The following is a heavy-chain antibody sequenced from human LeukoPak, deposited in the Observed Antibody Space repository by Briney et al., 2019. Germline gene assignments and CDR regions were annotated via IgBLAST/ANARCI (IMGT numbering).Heavy chain of an antibody. Sequence: SETLSLTCTVSGGSISSYYWSWIRQPPGKGLEWIGYIYTSGSTNYNPSLKSRVTISVDTSKNQFSLKLSSVTTADTAVYYCARRYDYVRWFDPWGQGTLVTVSS. CDR3: ARRYDYVRWFDP. J-gene: IGHJ5*02. D-gene: IGHD3-16*01. CDR2: IYTSGST. V-gene: IGHV4-4*09. CDR1: GGSISSYY.